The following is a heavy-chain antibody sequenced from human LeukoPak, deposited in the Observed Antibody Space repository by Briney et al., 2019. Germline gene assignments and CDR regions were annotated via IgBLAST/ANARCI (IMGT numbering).Heavy chain of an antibody. CDR1: GFTFSTYW. Sequence: PGGSLRLSCAASGFTFSTYWMSWVRQAPGKGLEWVATINDAGSERYYVDSVKGRFTISRDNSKNTLYLQMNSLRAEDTAVYYCATVYYYDSSGYSLSSFQHWGQGTLVTVSS. CDR2: INDAGSER. CDR3: ATVYYYDSSGYSLSSFQH. D-gene: IGHD3-22*01. J-gene: IGHJ1*01. V-gene: IGHV3-7*02.